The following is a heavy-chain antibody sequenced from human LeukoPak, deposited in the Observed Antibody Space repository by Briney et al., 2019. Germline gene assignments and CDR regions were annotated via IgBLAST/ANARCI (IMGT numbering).Heavy chain of an antibody. CDR2: ISYSGTT. CDR1: SASITSSPYF. Sequence: PSETLSLTCTVSSASITSSPYFWGWIRQSPGKGLEWIGSISYSGTTYYNPSLKSRVTISVDTSKNQFSLKLSSVTAADTAVYYCARQRFGELSWGQGTLVTVSS. J-gene: IGHJ4*02. CDR3: ARQRFGELS. V-gene: IGHV4-39*01. D-gene: IGHD3-10*01.